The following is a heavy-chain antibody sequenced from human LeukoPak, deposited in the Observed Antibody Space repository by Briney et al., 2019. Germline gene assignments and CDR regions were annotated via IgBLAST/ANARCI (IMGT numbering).Heavy chain of an antibody. V-gene: IGHV3-21*01. CDR1: GFTFSSYS. CDR3: ARGSIAVAGAFDY. J-gene: IGHJ4*02. D-gene: IGHD6-19*01. Sequence: GGSLRLSCAASGFTFSSYSMNWVHQAPGKGLEWVSSISSSSSYIYYADSVKGRFTISRDNAKNSLYLQMNSLRAEDTAVYYWARGSIAVAGAFDYWGQGTLVTVSS. CDR2: ISSSSSYI.